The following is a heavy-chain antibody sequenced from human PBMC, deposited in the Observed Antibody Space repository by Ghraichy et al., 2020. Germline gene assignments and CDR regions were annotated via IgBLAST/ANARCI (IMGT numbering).Heavy chain of an antibody. J-gene: IGHJ4*02. CDR3: AKDLNWNQIDH. D-gene: IGHD1-20*01. Sequence: GGSLRLSCVASGFSFRNTWMHWVRQDPRKGLVWLERIDTDGSVTNYADSVKGRFTISRDNSQKTVYLQMTSLRVEGSALYASAKDLNWNQIDHWGQGNLGTVYS. V-gene: IGHV3-74*01. CDR2: IDTDGSVT. CDR1: GFSFRNTW.